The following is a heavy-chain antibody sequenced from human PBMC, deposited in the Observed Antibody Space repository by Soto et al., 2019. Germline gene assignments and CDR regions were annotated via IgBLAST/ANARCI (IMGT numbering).Heavy chain of an antibody. J-gene: IGHJ6*02. D-gene: IGHD2-2*01. V-gene: IGHV1-69*13. CDR3: ARGGGVCSSTSCPLARYYGMDV. CDR1: GGTFSSYA. CDR2: IIPIFGTA. Sequence: GASVKVSCKASGGTFSSYAISWVRQAPGQGLEWMGGIIPIFGTANYAQKFQGRVTITADESTSTAYMELSSLRSEDTAVYYCARGGGVCSSTSCPLARYYGMDVWGQGTTVTVSS.